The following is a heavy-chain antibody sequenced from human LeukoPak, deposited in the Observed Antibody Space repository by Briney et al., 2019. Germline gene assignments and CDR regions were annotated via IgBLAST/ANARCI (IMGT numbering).Heavy chain of an antibody. D-gene: IGHD3-9*01. V-gene: IGHV1-18*04. CDR1: GYTFTSYG. J-gene: IGHJ6*04. CDR3: TRDRRYFDWLLKTYYYYGMDV. CDR2: ISAYNGNT. Sequence: ASVKVSCKASGYTFTSYGISWVRQAPGQGLEWMGWISAYNGNTNYAQKLQGRVTMTTDTSTSTAYMELRSLRFDDTAVYYCTRDRRYFDWLLKTYYYYGMDVWGKGTTVTVSS.